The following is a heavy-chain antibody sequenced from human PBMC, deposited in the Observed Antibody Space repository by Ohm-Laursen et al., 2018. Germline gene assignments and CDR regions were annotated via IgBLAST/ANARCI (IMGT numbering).Heavy chain of an antibody. CDR2: TYYRSKWYN. D-gene: IGHD6-6*01. J-gene: IGHJ6*02. CDR3: ARDQGTSSYYYGLDV. V-gene: IGHV6-1*01. CDR1: GDSVSSNSAA. Sequence: QTLSLTCAISGDSVSSNSAAWNWIRQSPSRGLEWLGRTYYRSKWYNEYAKSRITIKPDTSKNQFSLQLNSVTPEDTAVYYCARDQGTSSYYYGLDVWGQGSTVTVSS.